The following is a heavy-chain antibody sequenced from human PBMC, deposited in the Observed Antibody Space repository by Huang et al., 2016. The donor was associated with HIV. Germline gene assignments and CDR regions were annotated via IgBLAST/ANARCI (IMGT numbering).Heavy chain of an antibody. CDR2: ISYDGSNK. Sequence: QVQLVESGGGVVQPGRSLRLSCAASGFTFSSYAMHWVGQGPGKGLEWVAVISYDGSNKYYADSVKGRFTISRDNSKNTLYLQMNSLRAEDTAVYYCARDAYYDYVWGSYRKYYYYYMDVWGKGTTVTVSS. D-gene: IGHD3-16*02. CDR3: ARDAYYDYVWGSYRKYYYYYMDV. CDR1: GFTFSSYA. V-gene: IGHV3-30-3*01. J-gene: IGHJ6*03.